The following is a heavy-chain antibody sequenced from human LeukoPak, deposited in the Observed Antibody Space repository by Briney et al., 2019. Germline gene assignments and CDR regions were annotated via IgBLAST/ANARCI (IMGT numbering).Heavy chain of an antibody. V-gene: IGHV5-51*01. J-gene: IGHJ4*02. CDR1: GYSFTTYW. CDR2: IYPSDSDI. D-gene: IGHD4-23*01. Sequence: GESLKISCKGSGYSFTTYWIGWVRQMPGKGLEWMEIIYPSDSDIRISPSFQGQVTISVDKSINTAYLQWSSLKASDTAIYYCARRAVVIGVGYFDYWGQGTLVTVSS. CDR3: ARRAVVIGVGYFDY.